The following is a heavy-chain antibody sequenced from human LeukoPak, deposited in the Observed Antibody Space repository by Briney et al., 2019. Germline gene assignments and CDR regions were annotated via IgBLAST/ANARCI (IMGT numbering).Heavy chain of an antibody. V-gene: IGHV4-38-2*02. CDR2: IYHSGST. Sequence: SETLSLTCTVSGYSISSGYYWGWIRQPPGKGLEWIGSIYHSGSTYYNPSLKSRVTISVDKSKNQFSLKLSSVTAADTAVYYCARDRGVTFGGSGSYVDYWGQGTLVTVSS. CDR1: GYSISSGYY. J-gene: IGHJ4*02. CDR3: ARDRGVTFGGSGSYVDY. D-gene: IGHD3-10*01.